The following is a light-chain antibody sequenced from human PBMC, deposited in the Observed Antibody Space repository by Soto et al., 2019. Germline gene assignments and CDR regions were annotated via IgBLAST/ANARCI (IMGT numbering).Light chain of an antibody. CDR1: SSNIGAGYD. J-gene: IGLJ3*02. CDR2: GNN. Sequence: QSVLTQPPSVSGAPGQWVTISCTGSSSNIGAGYDVHWYQQVPGTAPKLLIFGNNNRPSGVPDRFSGSKSGTSASLAITGLEAEDEADYFCQSYDSSLSSWVFGGGTKLTVL. V-gene: IGLV1-40*01. CDR3: QSYDSSLSSWV.